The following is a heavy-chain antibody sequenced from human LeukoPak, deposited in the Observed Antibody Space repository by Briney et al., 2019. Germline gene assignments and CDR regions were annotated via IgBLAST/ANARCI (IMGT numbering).Heavy chain of an antibody. CDR2: INSNSADT. CDR3: ARVGISARGTNFHH. J-gene: IGHJ1*01. V-gene: IGHV1-2*02. CDR1: GYSFIDYY. D-gene: IGHD6-13*01. Sequence: ASVKVSCKTSGYSFIDYYIHWVRQAPGQGLEWMGWINSNSADTNYAQNFQGRVTMTRDTSISTAYMELSRLRSDDTALYYCARVGISARGTNFHHWGQGTLVTVSS.